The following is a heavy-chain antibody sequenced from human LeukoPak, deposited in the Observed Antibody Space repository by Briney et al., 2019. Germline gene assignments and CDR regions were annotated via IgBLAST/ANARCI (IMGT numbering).Heavy chain of an antibody. D-gene: IGHD1-26*01. J-gene: IGHJ3*02. CDR2: IYPRDSHT. CDR3: ANTGTHSVSLYAFDI. V-gene: IGHV5-51*01. CDR1: GYSFTSYL. Sequence: GESLKISCNGSGYSFTSYLLGWVRQMPGKGLEWMWIIYPRDSHTSYSPSFQCQVTISSHESLITAYLQWSSLKASDTAMYYCANTGTHSVSLYAFDIWGQGTMVTVSS.